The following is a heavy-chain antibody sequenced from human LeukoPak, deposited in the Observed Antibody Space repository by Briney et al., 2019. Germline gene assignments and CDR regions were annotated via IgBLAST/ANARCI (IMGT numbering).Heavy chain of an antibody. Sequence: SETLSLTCTVSGGSISSGSYCWSWIRQPAGKGLEWIGRIYASGSTNYNPSLKSRVTISVDTSKNQFSLKLSSVTAADTAVYYCARGHYESSNSMYYWGQGTLVTVSS. D-gene: IGHD3-22*01. V-gene: IGHV4-61*02. CDR2: IYASGST. CDR3: ARGHYESSNSMYY. J-gene: IGHJ4*02. CDR1: GGSISSGSYC.